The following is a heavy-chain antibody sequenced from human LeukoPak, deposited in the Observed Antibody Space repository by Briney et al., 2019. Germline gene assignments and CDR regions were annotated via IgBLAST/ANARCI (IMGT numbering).Heavy chain of an antibody. Sequence: GASVKVSCKASGYTFTSYDIKWVRQATGQGLEWMGWMNPNSGNTGYAQKFQGRVTMTRNTSISTAYMELSSLRSEDTAVYYCARGRGYQLLYYYYYYGMDVWGQGTTVTVSS. CDR3: ARGRGYQLLYYYYYYGMDV. CDR1: GYTFTSYD. V-gene: IGHV1-8*01. J-gene: IGHJ6*02. CDR2: MNPNSGNT. D-gene: IGHD2-2*01.